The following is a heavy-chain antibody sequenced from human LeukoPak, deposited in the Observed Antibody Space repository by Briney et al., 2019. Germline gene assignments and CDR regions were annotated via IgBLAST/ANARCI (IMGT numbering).Heavy chain of an antibody. CDR1: GFTFSNVA. V-gene: IGHV3-23*01. D-gene: IGHD1/OR15-1a*01. J-gene: IGHJ4*02. CDR2: VSPSGTPT. Sequence: PGGSLTLSCAASGFTFSNVAMIWPPQVPGKGLVCVSAVSPSGTPTYYADSVKGRFTISRDNSKSTVSLLMNSLRAEDTAIYYCAKDQSGRTDTWGQGTLVTVSS. CDR3: AKDQSGRTDT.